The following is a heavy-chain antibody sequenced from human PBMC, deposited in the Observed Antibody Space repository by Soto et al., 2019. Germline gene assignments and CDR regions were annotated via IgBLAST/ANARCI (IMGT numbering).Heavy chain of an antibody. Sequence: GGSLRLSCAASGFTFRSYWMSWVRQAPGKGLEWVANIIQDGSEEYYVDSVKGRFTISRDNAKNSVYLQMNSLSAEDTAVYYCARGLGVVIIYHYYMDVWGKGTTVTVSS. V-gene: IGHV3-7*01. D-gene: IGHD3-3*01. CDR3: ARGLGVVIIYHYYMDV. J-gene: IGHJ6*03. CDR2: IIQDGSEE. CDR1: GFTFRSYW.